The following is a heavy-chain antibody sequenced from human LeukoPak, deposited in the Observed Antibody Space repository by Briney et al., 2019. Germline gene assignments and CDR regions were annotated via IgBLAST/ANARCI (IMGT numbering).Heavy chain of an antibody. CDR1: GYTFTSDY. CDR3: ARGITMIVVDYYYGMDV. V-gene: IGHV1-46*01. D-gene: IGHD3-22*01. CDR2: INPSGGST. Sequence: ASVKVSCKASGYTFTSDYMHWVRQAPGQGLEWMGIINPSGGSTSYAQKFQGRVTMTRDTSTSTVYMELSSLRSEDTAVYYCARGITMIVVDYYYGMDVWGQGTTVTVSS. J-gene: IGHJ6*02.